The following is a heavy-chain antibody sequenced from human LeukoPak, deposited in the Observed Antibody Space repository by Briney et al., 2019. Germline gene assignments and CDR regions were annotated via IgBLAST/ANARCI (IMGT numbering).Heavy chain of an antibody. CDR3: ARETSQKGAHYMDV. J-gene: IGHJ6*03. D-gene: IGHD3-16*01. CDR2: IYYSGST. V-gene: IGHV4-59*01. Sequence: SETLSLTCTVSGYSISSYYWSWIRQPPGKGLEWIGYIYYSGSTNYNPSLKSRVTISVHTSKNQFSLKLSSVTAADTAVYYCARETSQKGAHYMDVWGKGTTVTISS. CDR1: GYSISSYY.